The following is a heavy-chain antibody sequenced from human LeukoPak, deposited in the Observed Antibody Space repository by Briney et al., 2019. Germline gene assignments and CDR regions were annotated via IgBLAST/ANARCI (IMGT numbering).Heavy chain of an antibody. Sequence: SETLSLTCTVSGGSISSYYWSRIRQPPGKGLEWIGYIYYSGSTNYNPSLKSRVTISVDTSKNQFSLKLSSVTAADTAVYYCASIGDYHWYFDLWGRGTLVTVSS. J-gene: IGHJ2*01. CDR3: ASIGDYHWYFDL. CDR1: GGSISSYY. V-gene: IGHV4-59*08. CDR2: IYYSGST. D-gene: IGHD4-17*01.